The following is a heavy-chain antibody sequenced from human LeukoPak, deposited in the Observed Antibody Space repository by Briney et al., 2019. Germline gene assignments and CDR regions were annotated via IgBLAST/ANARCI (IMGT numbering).Heavy chain of an antibody. V-gene: IGHV2-70*11. Sequence: SGPALVKPTQTLTLTCTFSGFSLSTSGMYVNWIRQPPGKALEWLARIEGDDSKYYSTSLKTRLTISKDTSENQVVLTMTNMDPVDTATYYCVRLNGQHLPKFDYWGQGILVTVSS. CDR3: VRLNGQHLPKFDY. J-gene: IGHJ4*02. CDR1: GFSLSTSGMY. CDR2: IEGDDSK. D-gene: IGHD6-13*01.